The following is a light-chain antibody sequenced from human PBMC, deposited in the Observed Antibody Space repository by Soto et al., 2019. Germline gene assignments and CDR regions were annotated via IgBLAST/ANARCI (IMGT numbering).Light chain of an antibody. V-gene: IGKV3-20*01. CDR3: QQSDRFPYN. J-gene: IGKJ2*01. CDR1: QSVSSNY. CDR2: GAS. Sequence: DIVLTQSPGTLSLSAGERATLSCRASQSVSSNYLAWYQQKPGQAPRLLIYGASSRATGIPDRFSGSGSGTDFTLTITGLEPEESAVYYCQQSDRFPYNFGQGNKLEIK.